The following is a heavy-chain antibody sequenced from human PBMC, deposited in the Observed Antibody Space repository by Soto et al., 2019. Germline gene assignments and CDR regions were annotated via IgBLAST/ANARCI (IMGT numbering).Heavy chain of an antibody. CDR3: ARAFRPYCSGGSCYPHYYYGMDV. CDR2: IIPIFGPA. J-gene: IGHJ6*02. CDR1: GGTFSSYA. V-gene: IGHV1-69*01. Sequence: QVQLVQSGAEVKKPGSSVKVSCKASGGTFSSYAISWVRQAPGQGLEWMGGIIPIFGPANYAQKFQGRVTLTADESTSTAYMELSSLRSEDTAVYYCARAFRPYCSGGSCYPHYYYGMDVWGQGTTVTVSS. D-gene: IGHD2-15*01.